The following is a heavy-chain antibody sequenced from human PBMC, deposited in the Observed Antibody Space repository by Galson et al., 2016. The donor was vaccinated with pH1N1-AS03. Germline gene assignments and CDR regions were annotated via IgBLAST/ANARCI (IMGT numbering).Heavy chain of an antibody. J-gene: IGHJ6*02. Sequence: SLRLSCAASGFTFSSYRMNWVRHAPGKGLEWVSYIGQGSGIIYYADSVRGRFTITRDDVNNSLYLQMHSLRDEDTAVYYCAREYNGHDPRYPYGMDVWGQGTTVIVSS. CDR2: IGQGSGII. CDR1: GFTFSSYR. CDR3: AREYNGHDPRYPYGMDV. V-gene: IGHV3-48*02. D-gene: IGHD5-12*01.